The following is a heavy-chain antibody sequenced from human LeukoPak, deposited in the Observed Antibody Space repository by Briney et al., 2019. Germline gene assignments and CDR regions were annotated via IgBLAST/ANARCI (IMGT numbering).Heavy chain of an antibody. CDR3: ALDSSGWSDDSFDI. CDR1: GASISFYY. Sequence: SETLSLTCTVSGASISFYYWSWIWQPPRKGLEWIGYIYCSGSTNYNPSLKSRVTMSIDTSMNHFSLNLNSVTAADTAIYYCALDSSGWSDDSFDIWGQGPMVTVSS. D-gene: IGHD6-13*01. J-gene: IGHJ3*02. V-gene: IGHV4-59*01. CDR2: IYCSGST.